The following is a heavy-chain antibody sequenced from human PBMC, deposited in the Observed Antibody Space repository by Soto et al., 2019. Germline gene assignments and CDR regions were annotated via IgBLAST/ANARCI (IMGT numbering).Heavy chain of an antibody. J-gene: IGHJ6*03. D-gene: IGHD4-17*01. CDR2: IYYSGST. V-gene: IGHV4-59*08. CDR3: ARHSRGLRARGYYYYMDV. Sequence: SETLSLTCTVSGGSISSYYWSWIRQPPGKGLEWIGYIYYSGSTNYNPSLKSRVTISVDTSKNQFSLKLSSVTAADTAVYYCARHSRGLRARGYYYYMDVWGKGTTVTVSS. CDR1: GGSISSYY.